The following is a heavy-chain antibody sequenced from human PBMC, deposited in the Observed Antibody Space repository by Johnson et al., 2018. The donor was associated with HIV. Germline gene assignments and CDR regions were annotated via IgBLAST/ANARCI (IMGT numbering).Heavy chain of an antibody. D-gene: IGHD4-17*01. J-gene: IGHJ3*02. CDR3: AKGVASTTVAAFDI. CDR1: GISVIKNY. CDR2: ISWNSGII. V-gene: IGHV3-20*04. Sequence: VQLVESGGGLVQPGGSLRLSCEASGISVIKNYMSWVRQAPGKGLEWVSGISWNSGIIGYADSVKGRFTISRDNAKNSVSLQMNSLRAEDTALYYCAKGVASTTVAAFDIWGQGTMVTVSS.